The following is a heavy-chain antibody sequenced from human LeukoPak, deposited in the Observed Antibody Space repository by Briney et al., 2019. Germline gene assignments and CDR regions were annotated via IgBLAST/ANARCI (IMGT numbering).Heavy chain of an antibody. V-gene: IGHV3-21*01. CDR1: GFTFSSYS. CDR3: ARDHSGLNSDYCGMDV. CDR2: ISSSSSYI. Sequence: GGSLRLSCAASGFTFSSYSMNWVRQAPGKGLEWVSSISSSSSYIYYADSVKGRFTISRDNAKNSLYLQMNSLRAEDTAVYYCARDHSGLNSDYCGMDVWGQGTTVTVSS. D-gene: IGHD1-20*01. J-gene: IGHJ6*02.